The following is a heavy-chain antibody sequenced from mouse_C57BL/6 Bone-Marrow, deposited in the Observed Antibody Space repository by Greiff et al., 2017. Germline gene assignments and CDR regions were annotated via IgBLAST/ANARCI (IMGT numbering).Heavy chain of an antibody. J-gene: IGHJ4*01. Sequence: EVQREESGPELVKPGASVKISCKASGYSFTDYNMNWVKQSNGKSLEWIGEINPNYGTTSYNQKFKGKATLTVDQSSSTAYMQLNSLTSEDSAVYYCARSCDYGCSMDYWGQGTSVTVSS. CDR1: GYSFTDYN. V-gene: IGHV1-39*01. D-gene: IGHD2-4*01. CDR2: INPNYGTT. CDR3: ARSCDYGCSMDY.